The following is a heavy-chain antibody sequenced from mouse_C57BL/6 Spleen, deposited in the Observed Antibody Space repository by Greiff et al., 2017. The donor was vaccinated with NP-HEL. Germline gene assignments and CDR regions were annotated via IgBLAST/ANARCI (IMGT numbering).Heavy chain of an antibody. V-gene: IGHV14-4*01. CDR1: GFNIKDDY. CDR2: IDPENGDT. J-gene: IGHJ4*01. D-gene: IGHD1-1*02. CDR3: TGGGGYYGMDY. Sequence: VQLQQSGAELVRPGASVKLSCTASGFNIKDDYMHWVKQRPEQGLEWIGWIDPENGDTEYASKFQGKATITADTSSNTAYLQLSSLTSEDTAVYYWTGGGGYYGMDYWGQGTSVTVSS.